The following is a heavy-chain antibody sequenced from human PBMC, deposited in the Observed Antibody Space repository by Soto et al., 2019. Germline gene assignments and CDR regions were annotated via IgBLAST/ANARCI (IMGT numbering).Heavy chain of an antibody. CDR2: IIPLLDIT. CDR1: GGTFGTYT. CDR3: ARGVTGRLTQGVVLFY. D-gene: IGHD1-20*01. Sequence: QVQLVQSGAEVKKPGSSVKVSRKPSGGTFGTYTISWVRQAPGQGLEWMGRIIPLLDITHYAQKFQGRVTFTADKSTTTAYMELSSLSSADTAVYYCARGVTGRLTQGVVLFYWGQGTLVTVSS. V-gene: IGHV1-69*02. J-gene: IGHJ4*02.